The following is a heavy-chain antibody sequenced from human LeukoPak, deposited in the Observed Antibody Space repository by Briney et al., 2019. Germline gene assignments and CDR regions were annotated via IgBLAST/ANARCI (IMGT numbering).Heavy chain of an antibody. V-gene: IGHV1-2*02. Sequence: GASVKVSCKASGYTFTGYYMHWVRQAPGQGLEWMGWINPNSGGTNYAQKFQGRVTMTRDTSISTAYMELSRLRSDDTAVYYCARDQYYDFWSGYQIDYWGQGTLVTVSS. CDR3: ARDQYYDFWSGYQIDY. CDR2: INPNSGGT. CDR1: GYTFTGYY. J-gene: IGHJ4*02. D-gene: IGHD3-3*01.